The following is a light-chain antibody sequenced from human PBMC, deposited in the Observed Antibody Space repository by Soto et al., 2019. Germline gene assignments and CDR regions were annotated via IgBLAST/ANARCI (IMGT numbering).Light chain of an antibody. CDR1: QSISSY. CDR2: AAS. CDR3: QQSYSTPPT. J-gene: IGKJ1*01. Sequence: DVHMTQSPSSLSASVGYRFTITCRASQSISSYLNWYQQKPGKAPKLLIYAASSLQSGVPSRFSGSRSGPDFTLTISSLQPEDFETYYCQQSYSTPPTFGQGTKVDIK. V-gene: IGKV1-39*01.